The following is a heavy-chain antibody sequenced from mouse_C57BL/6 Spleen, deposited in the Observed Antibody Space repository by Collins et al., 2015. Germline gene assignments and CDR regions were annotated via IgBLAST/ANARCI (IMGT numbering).Heavy chain of an antibody. V-gene: IGHV1-81*01. Sequence: QVQLQQSGPELVKPGASVKMSCKASGYTFTDYVISWVKQRTGQGLEWIGEIYPGSGSTYYNEKFKGKATLTADKSSNTAYMQLSSLTSEDSAVYFCASYYYFDYWGQGTTLTVSS. J-gene: IGHJ2*01. CDR1: GYTFTDYV. D-gene: IGHD2-1*01. CDR3: ASYYYFDY. CDR2: IYPGSGST.